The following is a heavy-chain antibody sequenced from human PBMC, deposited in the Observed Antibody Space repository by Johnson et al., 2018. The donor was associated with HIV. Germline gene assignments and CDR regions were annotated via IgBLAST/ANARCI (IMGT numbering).Heavy chain of an antibody. J-gene: IGHJ3*02. Sequence: QVQLVESGGGVVQPGRSLRLSCAASGFTFSGYAMHWVRQAPGKGLEWVAGIYYDGSNKYYADSVKGRFTISSDNSKNTMYLQMNSLRAEDTAVYYCARDNIVLMVGGAFDIWGQGTMVTVSS. V-gene: IGHV3-30*19. D-gene: IGHD2-8*01. CDR1: GFTFSGYA. CDR3: ARDNIVLMVGGAFDI. CDR2: IYYDGSNK.